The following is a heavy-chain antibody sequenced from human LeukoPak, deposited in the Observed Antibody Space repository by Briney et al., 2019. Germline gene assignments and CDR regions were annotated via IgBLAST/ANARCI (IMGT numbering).Heavy chain of an antibody. Sequence: PGGSLRLSCAASGFTFSSYAMHWVRQAPGKGLEWVAVISYDGSNKYYADSVKGRFTISRDNSKNTLYLQMNSLRAEDTAVYYCARDFLTSGEEYDFWSGPFDYWGQGTLVTVSS. V-gene: IGHV3-30-3*01. CDR1: GFTFSSYA. CDR3: ARDFLTSGEEYDFWSGPFDY. D-gene: IGHD3-3*01. CDR2: ISYDGSNK. J-gene: IGHJ4*02.